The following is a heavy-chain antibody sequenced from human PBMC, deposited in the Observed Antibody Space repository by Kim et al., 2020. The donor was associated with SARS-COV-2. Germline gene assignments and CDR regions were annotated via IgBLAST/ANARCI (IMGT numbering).Heavy chain of an antibody. CDR3: ARVSSSNPTSHYYYYYGMDV. V-gene: IGHV1-69*13. D-gene: IGHD4-4*01. CDR1: GGTFSSYA. CDR2: IIPIFGTA. J-gene: IGHJ6*02. Sequence: SVKVSCKASGGTFSSYAISWVRQAPGQGLEWMGGIIPIFGTANYAQKFQGRVTITADESTSTAYMELSSLRSEDTAVYYCARVSSSNPTSHYYYYYGMDVWGQGTTVTVSS.